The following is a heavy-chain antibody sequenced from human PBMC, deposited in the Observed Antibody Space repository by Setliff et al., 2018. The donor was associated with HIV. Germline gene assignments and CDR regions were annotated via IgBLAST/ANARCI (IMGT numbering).Heavy chain of an antibody. CDR2: INHSGST. V-gene: IGHV4-34*01. D-gene: IGHD6-19*01. CDR3: ARRSGWSLDY. CDR1: GGSFNGYY. Sequence: PSETLSLTCAVYGGSFNGYYWSWIRQPPGKGLEWIGEINHSGSTNYNPSLKSRVTISVDTSKNQFSLKLSSVTAADTAVYYCARRSGWSLDYWGQGTLVTVS. J-gene: IGHJ4*02.